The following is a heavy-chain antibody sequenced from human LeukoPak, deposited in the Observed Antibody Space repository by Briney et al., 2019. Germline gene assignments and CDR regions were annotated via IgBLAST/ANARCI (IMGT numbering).Heavy chain of an antibody. J-gene: IGHJ4*02. CDR3: TTAPLFGELYY. V-gene: IGHV3-15*01. D-gene: IGHD3-10*01. Sequence: PGGSLRLSCAASGFTFSNAWMSWVRQAPGKGLEWVGRIKSKTDGGTTDYAAPVKGRFTTSRDDSKNTLYLQMNSLKTEDTAVYYCTTAPLFGELYYWGQGTLVTVSS. CDR1: GFTFSNAW. CDR2: IKSKTDGGTT.